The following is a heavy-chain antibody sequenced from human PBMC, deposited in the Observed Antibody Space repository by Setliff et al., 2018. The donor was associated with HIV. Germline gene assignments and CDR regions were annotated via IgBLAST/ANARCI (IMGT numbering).Heavy chain of an antibody. D-gene: IGHD7-27*01. CDR1: GYTFTGYY. J-gene: IGHJ3*02. Sequence: VASVKVSCKASGYTFTGYYMHWVRQAPGQGLEWMGRINPNSGDTNYAQRFQGRVTMTRDTSTSTVYMELSSLRSEDTAVYYCARIPTGGAFDIWGQGTVVTVSS. V-gene: IGHV1-2*06. CDR3: ARIPTGGAFDI. CDR2: INPNSGDT.